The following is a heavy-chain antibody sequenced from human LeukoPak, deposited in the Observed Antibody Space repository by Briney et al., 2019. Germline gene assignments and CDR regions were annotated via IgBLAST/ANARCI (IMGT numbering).Heavy chain of an antibody. V-gene: IGHV3-21*01. D-gene: IGHD3-22*01. Sequence: GESLRLSCAASGFTFSSYSMKWVRHPPGEGLEWVSSISSTSISIYYADSVKGRFTISRDNAKNSLYLQMNSLRAEHTAVYYCARGPTMKMDVWGKGTTVTVSS. J-gene: IGHJ6*04. CDR3: ARGPTMKMDV. CDR2: ISSTSISI. CDR1: GFTFSSYS.